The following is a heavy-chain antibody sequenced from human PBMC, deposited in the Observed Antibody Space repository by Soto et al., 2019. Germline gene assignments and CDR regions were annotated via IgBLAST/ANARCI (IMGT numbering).Heavy chain of an antibody. D-gene: IGHD6-6*01. V-gene: IGHV1-69*08. CDR2: IIPILGIA. CDR3: AREGQLVPQFDY. CDR1: GGTFSSYT. J-gene: IGHJ4*02. Sequence: QVQLVQSGAEVKKPGSSVKVSCKASGGTFSSYTISWVRQAPGQGLEWMGRIIPILGIANYAQKFQGRVTITADKSTSTAYMELSSLRSEDTAVYSCAREGQLVPQFDYWGQGTPVTVSS.